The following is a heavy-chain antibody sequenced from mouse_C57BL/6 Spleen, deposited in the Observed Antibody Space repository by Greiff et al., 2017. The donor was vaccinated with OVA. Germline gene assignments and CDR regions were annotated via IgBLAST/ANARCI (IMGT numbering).Heavy chain of an antibody. D-gene: IGHD2-4*01. CDR2: IRLKSDNYAT. CDR3: TGGIYYDYDGAY. Sequence: EVMLVESGGGLVQPGGSMKLSCVASGFTFSNYWMNWVRQSPEKGLEWVAQIRLKSDNYATHYAESVKGRFTISRDDSKSSVYLQMNNLRAEDTGIYYCTGGIYYDYDGAYWGQGTLVTVSA. CDR1: GFTFSNYW. V-gene: IGHV6-3*01. J-gene: IGHJ3*01.